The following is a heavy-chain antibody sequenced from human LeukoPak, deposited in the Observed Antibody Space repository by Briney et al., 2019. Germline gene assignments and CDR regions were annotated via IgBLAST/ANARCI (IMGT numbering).Heavy chain of an antibody. CDR1: GFTFSSYW. Sequence: PGGSLRLSCAASGFTFSSYWMSWVRQAPGKGLEWVANIKQDGSEKYYVDSVKGRFTISRDNSKNSLFLQMNSLRAEDKAVYYCARAPLLHPYDWLDLWGQGTLVSVSS. J-gene: IGHJ5*02. D-gene: IGHD2-15*01. CDR3: ARAPLLHPYDWLDL. V-gene: IGHV3-7*01. CDR2: IKQDGSEK.